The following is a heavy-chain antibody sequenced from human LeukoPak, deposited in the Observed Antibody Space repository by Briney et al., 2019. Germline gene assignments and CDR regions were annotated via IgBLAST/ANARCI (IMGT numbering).Heavy chain of an antibody. J-gene: IGHJ4*02. CDR2: FYVGGYT. V-gene: IGHV3-66*01. D-gene: IGHD3-22*01. CDR3: ARDGSPHTSGYYRFGGFDC. Sequence: GGSLRLSCAASGFTVSSSYMSWVRQAPGKGLEWVSLFYVGGYTLYADSVKGRFTISRDNSKNTLYLQMNSLRAEDTAVYCCARDGSPHTSGYYRFGGFDCWGQGTLVTVSS. CDR1: GFTVSSSY.